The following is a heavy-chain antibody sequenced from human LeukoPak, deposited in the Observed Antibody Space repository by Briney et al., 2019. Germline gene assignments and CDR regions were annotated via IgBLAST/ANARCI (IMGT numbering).Heavy chain of an antibody. J-gene: IGHJ4*02. CDR3: ARDTELGYYFDY. Sequence: ASVKVSCKASGYTFTSYGISWVRQAPGQGLEWMGWISAYNGNTNYAQKLQGRVSMTTDTSTSTAYMELRSLRSDDTAVYYCARDTELGYYFDYWGQGTLVTVSS. V-gene: IGHV1-18*01. D-gene: IGHD7-27*01. CDR1: GYTFTSYG. CDR2: ISAYNGNT.